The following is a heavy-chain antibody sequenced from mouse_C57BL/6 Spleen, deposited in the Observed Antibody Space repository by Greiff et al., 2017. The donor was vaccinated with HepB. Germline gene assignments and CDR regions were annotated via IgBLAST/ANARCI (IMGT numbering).Heavy chain of an antibody. D-gene: IGHD1-1*02. CDR2: ISYDGSN. J-gene: IGHJ4*01. V-gene: IGHV3-6*01. CDR3: ARDRDYGAMDY. CDR1: GYSITSGYY. Sequence: EVQVVESGPGLVKPSQSLSLTCSVTGYSITSGYYWNWIRQFPGNKLEWMGYISYDGSNNYNPSLKNRISITRDTSKNQFFLKLNSVTTEDTATYYCARDRDYGAMDYWGQGTSVTVSS.